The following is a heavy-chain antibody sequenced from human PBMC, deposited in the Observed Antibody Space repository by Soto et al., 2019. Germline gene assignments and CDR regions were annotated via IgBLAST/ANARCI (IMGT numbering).Heavy chain of an antibody. J-gene: IGHJ4*02. CDR3: ARGVVGATDTTPFDY. CDR1: GYTSTSYY. Sequence: GASVKVSCKASGYTSTSYYMHWVRQAPGQGLEWMGIINPSGGSTSYAQKFQGRVTMTRDTSTSTVYMELSSLRSEDTAVYYCARGVVGATDTTPFDYWGQGTLVTVSS. V-gene: IGHV1-46*01. D-gene: IGHD1-26*01. CDR2: INPSGGST.